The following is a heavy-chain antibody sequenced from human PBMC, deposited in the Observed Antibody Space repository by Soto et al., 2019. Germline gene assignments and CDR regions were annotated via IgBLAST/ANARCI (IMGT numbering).Heavy chain of an antibody. D-gene: IGHD3-10*01. V-gene: IGHV3-23*01. CDR3: AKKVNSGSGSQFFDY. CDR1: GFTFSSYS. CDR2: FRSGGDDDTT. J-gene: IGHJ4*02. Sequence: VGSLRLSCAASGFTFSSYSMSWVRQAPGEGLEWVSGFRSGGDDDTTYYADSVRGRFTISRDNSKNTLFLQMNSLRAEDTAIYYCAKKVNSGSGSQFFDYWGQGTLVTVSS.